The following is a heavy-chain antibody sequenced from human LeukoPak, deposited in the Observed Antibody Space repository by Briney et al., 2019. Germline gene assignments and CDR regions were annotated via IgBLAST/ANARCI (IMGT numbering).Heavy chain of an antibody. V-gene: IGHV4-61*01. CDR2: IYYSGST. Sequence: SETLSLTCTVSGGSVSSGSYYWSWIRQPPGKGLEWIGYIYYSGSTNYNPSLKSRVTISVDTSKNQFSLKLSSVTAADTAVYYCARVGAMYDAFDIWGQGTMVTVSS. CDR1: GGSVSSGSYY. CDR3: ARVGAMYDAFDI. D-gene: IGHD1-26*01. J-gene: IGHJ3*02.